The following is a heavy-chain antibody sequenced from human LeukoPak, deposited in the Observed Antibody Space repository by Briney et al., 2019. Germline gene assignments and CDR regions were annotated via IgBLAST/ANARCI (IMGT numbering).Heavy chain of an antibody. CDR2: ISSNSSHT. CDR1: GFTFSSYR. CDR3: ARGPYTSGVYRLDY. D-gene: IGHD6-19*01. J-gene: IGHJ4*02. V-gene: IGHV3-21*01. Sequence: GGSLRLSCAASGFTFSSYRMNWVRQAPGKGQEWVSLISSNSSHTYNADSVKGRFTISRDNAKNSLYLEMNSLRVEDTAVYYCARGPYTSGVYRLDYWGQGTLVTVSS.